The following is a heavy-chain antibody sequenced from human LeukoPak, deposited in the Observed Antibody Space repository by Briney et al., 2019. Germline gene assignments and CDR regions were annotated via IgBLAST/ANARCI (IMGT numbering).Heavy chain of an antibody. CDR3: ARDVLLVVGYSSGWYFDY. D-gene: IGHD6-19*01. CDR1: GYTFTTYG. Sequence: ASVKVSCKASGYTFTTYGISWVRQAPGQGLEWMGWISAYNGNTNYAQKFQGRVTMTTDTSTSTAYMELRSLGSDDTAVYYCARDVLLVVGYSSGWYFDYWGQGTLVIVSS. J-gene: IGHJ4*02. CDR2: ISAYNGNT. V-gene: IGHV1-18*01.